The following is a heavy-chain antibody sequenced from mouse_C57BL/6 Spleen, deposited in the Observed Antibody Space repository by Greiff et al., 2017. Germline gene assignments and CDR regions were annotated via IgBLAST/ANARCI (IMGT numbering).Heavy chain of an antibody. V-gene: IGHV3-6*01. CDR3: ARDYGSSGYYAMDY. Sequence: DVKLVESGPGLVKPSQSLSLTCSVTGYSITSGYYWNWIRQFPGNKLEWMGYISYDGSNNYNPSLKNRISITRDTSKNQFFLKLNSVTTEDTATYYCARDYGSSGYYAMDYWGQGTSVTVSS. D-gene: IGHD1-1*01. CDR2: ISYDGSN. J-gene: IGHJ4*01. CDR1: GYSITSGYY.